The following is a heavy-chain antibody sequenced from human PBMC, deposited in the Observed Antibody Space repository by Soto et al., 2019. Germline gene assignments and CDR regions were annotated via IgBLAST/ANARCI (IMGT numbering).Heavy chain of an antibody. CDR1: GGSISSGDYY. CDR2: IYYSGNT. D-gene: IGHD2-2*01. Sequence: QVQLQESGPGLVKPSQTLALTCTVSGGSISSGDYYWNWIRQPAGKGLEWIGYIYYSGNTYSNPSLKSRVTISVDTSKNQFSLKLSSVTAADTAVYYCAREPAGLNPIFDYWGQGALVTVSS. J-gene: IGHJ4*02. V-gene: IGHV4-30-4*01. CDR3: AREPAGLNPIFDY.